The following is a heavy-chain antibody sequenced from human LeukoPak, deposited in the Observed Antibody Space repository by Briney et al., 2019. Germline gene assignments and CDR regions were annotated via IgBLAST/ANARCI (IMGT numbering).Heavy chain of an antibody. CDR2: ISWDGGST. CDR3: AKGNYYYMDV. J-gene: IGHJ6*03. Sequence: GGSLRLSCAASGFTFSSYAMSWVRQAPGKGLEWVSLISWDGGSTYYADSVKGRFTISRDNSKNSLYLQMNSLRTEDTALYYCAKGNYYYMDVWGKGTTVTVSS. V-gene: IGHV3-43*01. CDR1: GFTFSSYA.